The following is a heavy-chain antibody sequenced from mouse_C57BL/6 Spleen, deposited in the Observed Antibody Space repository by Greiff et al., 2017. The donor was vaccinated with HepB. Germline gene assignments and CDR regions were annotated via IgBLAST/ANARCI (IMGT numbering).Heavy chain of an antibody. Sequence: VQLQQPGAELVKPGASVKLSCKASGYTFTSYWMHWVKQRPGQGLEWIGMIHPNSGSTNYNEKFKSKATLTVDKSSSTAYMQLSSLTSEDSAVYYCASPPYYYGSNYAMDYWGQGTSVTVSS. V-gene: IGHV1-64*01. CDR3: ASPPYYYGSNYAMDY. D-gene: IGHD1-1*01. CDR1: GYTFTSYW. J-gene: IGHJ4*01. CDR2: IHPNSGST.